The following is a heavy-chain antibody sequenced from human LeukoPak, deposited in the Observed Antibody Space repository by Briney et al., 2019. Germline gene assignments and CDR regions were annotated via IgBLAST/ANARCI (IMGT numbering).Heavy chain of an antibody. CDR2: IYYSGRT. Sequence: SETLSLTCTVSGGSISSSSYYWGWIRQPPGKGLEWIGSIYYSGRTYYNPSLKSRVTISVDTSKNQFSLKLSAVTAADTAVYYCARHRYLYDSSGYYWYYYYYYMDVWGKGTTVTVSS. J-gene: IGHJ6*03. V-gene: IGHV4-39*01. D-gene: IGHD3-22*01. CDR3: ARHRYLYDSSGYYWYYYYYYMDV. CDR1: GGSISSSSYY.